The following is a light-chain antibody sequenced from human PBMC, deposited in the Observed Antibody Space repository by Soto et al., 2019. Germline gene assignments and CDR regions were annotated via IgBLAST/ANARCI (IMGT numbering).Light chain of an antibody. J-gene: IGKJ4*01. V-gene: IGKV3-20*01. CDR1: QSVSSNY. Sequence: EVVLTQSPGTLSLSPGEGATLSCRASQSVSSNYLAWYRQKPGQAPRLLIYGASSRATGVPDRFSGSGSGTDFTLTISRLKPEDFAVYYCQQYGSSPLTFGGGTKVDIK. CDR3: QQYGSSPLT. CDR2: GAS.